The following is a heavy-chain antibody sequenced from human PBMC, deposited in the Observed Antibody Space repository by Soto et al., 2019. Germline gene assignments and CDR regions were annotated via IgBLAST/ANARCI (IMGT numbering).Heavy chain of an antibody. Sequence: QVHLVQSGAEVKKPGASVKVSCKGSGYGFTTYGITWVRQAPGQGLEWMAWISAHNGNTNYAQKLXXXVXXTRDTSTSTAYMELRSRRSDDTAVYYCARGRYGFYWGQGGLVTVSS. J-gene: IGHJ4*02. CDR3: ARGRYGFY. D-gene: IGHD1-1*01. CDR2: ISAHNGNT. V-gene: IGHV1-18*01. CDR1: GYGFTTYG.